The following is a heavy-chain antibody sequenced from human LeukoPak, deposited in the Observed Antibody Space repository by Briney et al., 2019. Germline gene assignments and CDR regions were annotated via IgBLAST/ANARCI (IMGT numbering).Heavy chain of an antibody. Sequence: GGSLRLSCAASGFTFSSYSMNWVRQAPGKGLEWVSYISSSSSTIYYADSVKGRFTISRDNAKNSLYLQMNSLRAEDTAVYYRARGGRKAVAGTPNWFDPWGQGTLVTVSS. CDR2: ISSSSSTI. V-gene: IGHV3-48*01. CDR3: ARGGRKAVAGTPNWFDP. J-gene: IGHJ5*02. D-gene: IGHD6-19*01. CDR1: GFTFSSYS.